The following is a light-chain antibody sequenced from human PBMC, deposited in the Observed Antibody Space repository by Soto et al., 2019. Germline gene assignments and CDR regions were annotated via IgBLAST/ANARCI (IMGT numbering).Light chain of an antibody. CDR1: QSVSSY. Sequence: EIVLTQSPATLSLSPGERATLSCRASQSVSSYLAWYQQKPGQSPRLLIYDASSRATGIPARFSGSGSGTDFTLPISSLGPEDFGVYYCQQWKNWGGGPITFGQGTRLEIK. CDR3: QQWKNWGGGPIT. V-gene: IGKV3-11*01. CDR2: DAS. J-gene: IGKJ5*01.